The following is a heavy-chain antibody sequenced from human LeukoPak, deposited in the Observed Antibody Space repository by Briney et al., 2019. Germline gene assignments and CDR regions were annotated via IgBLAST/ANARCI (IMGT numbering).Heavy chain of an antibody. Sequence: SETLSLTCTVSGGSISSYYWSWIRQPAGKGLEWIGRIYTSGSTNYNPSLKSRVTMSVDTSKNQFSLKLSSVTAADTAVYYCASSIVVVPKDAFDIWGQGTMVTVSS. D-gene: IGHD2-2*01. CDR2: IYTSGST. J-gene: IGHJ3*02. V-gene: IGHV4-4*07. CDR1: GGSISSYY. CDR3: ASSIVVVPKDAFDI.